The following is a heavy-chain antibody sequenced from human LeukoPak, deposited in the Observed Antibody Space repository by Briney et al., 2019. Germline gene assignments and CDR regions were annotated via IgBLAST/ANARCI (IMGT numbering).Heavy chain of an antibody. CDR1: GYTFTSYG. Sequence: ASVKVSCKASGYTFTSYGISWVRQAPGQGLEWMGWISAYNGNTNYAQKFQGRVTMTRDTSTSTVYMELRSLTSNDTAVYYCARDLVRGVDYYYYYMDVWGKGTTVTISS. CDR3: ARDLVRGVDYYYYYMDV. J-gene: IGHJ6*03. D-gene: IGHD3-10*01. CDR2: ISAYNGNT. V-gene: IGHV1-18*01.